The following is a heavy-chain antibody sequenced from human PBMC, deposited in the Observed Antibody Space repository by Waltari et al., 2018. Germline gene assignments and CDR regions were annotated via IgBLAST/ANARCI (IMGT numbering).Heavy chain of an antibody. D-gene: IGHD3-3*01. CDR2: NYTVGIT. Sequence: QVQLQESGPGLVKPSETLSLTCAVSGGSISSYYWSWIRQPAGKGLEWIGPNYTVGITNYYPPLKSRVTMAGDTSKNQVSLKRSSVTAADTAVYYCARDRVEDFWSGYYFDYWGQGTLVTVSS. CDR1: GGSISSYY. V-gene: IGHV4-4*07. J-gene: IGHJ4*02. CDR3: ARDRVEDFWSGYYFDY.